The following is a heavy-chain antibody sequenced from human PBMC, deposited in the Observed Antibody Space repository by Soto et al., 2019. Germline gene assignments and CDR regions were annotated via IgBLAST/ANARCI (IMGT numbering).Heavy chain of an antibody. CDR1: GFTFSSYA. V-gene: IGHV3-23*01. Sequence: GGSLRLSCAASGFTFSSYAMSWVRQAPEKGLEWVSAISGSGGSTYYADSVKGRFTISRDNSKNTLYLQMNSLRAEDTAVYYCAKERGGTWVRVYYYGMDVWGQGTTVTVSS. CDR3: AKERGGTWVRVYYYGMDV. CDR2: ISGSGGST. D-gene: IGHD2-15*01. J-gene: IGHJ6*02.